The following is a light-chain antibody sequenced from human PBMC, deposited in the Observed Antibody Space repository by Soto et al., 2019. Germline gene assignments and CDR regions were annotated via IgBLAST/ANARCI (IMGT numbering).Light chain of an antibody. CDR1: QTLSSAY. CDR3: QQYITSPYT. V-gene: IGKV3-20*01. Sequence: EVVLTQSPGTLSLSPGEGATLSCRLSQTLSSAYLAWYQQKPGQAPRLLISGSSIRATGIPDRFSGGRSGTDFSLTITRLEPEDFAVYCCQQYITSPYTFGQGAKVDSK. J-gene: IGKJ2*01. CDR2: GSS.